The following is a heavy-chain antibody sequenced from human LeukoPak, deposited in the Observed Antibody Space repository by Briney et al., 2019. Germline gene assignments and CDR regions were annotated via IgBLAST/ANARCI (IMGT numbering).Heavy chain of an antibody. CDR3: ARIYARSSWIDT. D-gene: IGHD6-13*01. CDR1: WFSLRTRAMC. J-gene: IGHJ5*02. V-gene: IGHV2-70*11. CDR2: LDWVPDK. Sequence: SGPALVKPKQTLTLTRPFSWFSLRTRAMCVSWIRQPPGKALEWLARLDWVPDKYYNTSLKTSLPISLAASKNHVVLTLPNMYPVHTAPYYCARIYARSSWIDTWGQRTLVTVSS.